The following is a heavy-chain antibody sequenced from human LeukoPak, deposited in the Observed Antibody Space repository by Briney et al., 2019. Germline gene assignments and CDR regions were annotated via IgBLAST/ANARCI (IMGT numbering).Heavy chain of an antibody. CDR1: GFTSIAYA. V-gene: IGHV3-23*01. J-gene: IGHJ6*02. CDR3: ARNQQLGGHSYYYYGVDV. CDR2: ISGGGVTT. Sequence: DPGGSLRPSCVGSGFTSIAYALTWARQAPGKGLEWVSGISGGGVTTYYADSVKGRFTISRDNSKNTLYLQMNSLRADDTAIYYCARNQQLGGHSYYYYGVDVWGQGTTVTVSS. D-gene: IGHD3-16*01.